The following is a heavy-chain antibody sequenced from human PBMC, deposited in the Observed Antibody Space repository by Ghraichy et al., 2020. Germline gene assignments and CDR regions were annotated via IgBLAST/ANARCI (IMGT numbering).Heavy chain of an antibody. CDR3: ARGGDIVVVVAATIWYFDL. D-gene: IGHD2-15*01. Sequence: SQTLSLTCAVYGGSFSGYYWSWIRQPPGKGLEWIGEINHSGSTNYNPSLKSRVTISVDTSKNQFSLKLSSVTAADTAVYYCARGGDIVVVVAATIWYFDLWGRGTLVTVSS. CDR2: INHSGST. V-gene: IGHV4-34*01. CDR1: GGSFSGYY. J-gene: IGHJ2*01.